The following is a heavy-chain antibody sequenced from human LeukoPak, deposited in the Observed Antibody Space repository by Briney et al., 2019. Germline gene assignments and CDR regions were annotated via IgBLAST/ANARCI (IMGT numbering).Heavy chain of an antibody. D-gene: IGHD3-10*01. Sequence: QPGGPLRLSCAASGLTFSTYTMNWVRQAPGKGLEGVSYITSSSTTMDYADSVKGRFTISRDNAQKSLYLQMNSLRDEDTAVYHCAVFGYGSGSRDYWGQGTLVTVSS. V-gene: IGHV3-48*02. CDR3: AVFGYGSGSRDY. J-gene: IGHJ4*02. CDR1: GLTFSTYT. CDR2: ITSSSTTM.